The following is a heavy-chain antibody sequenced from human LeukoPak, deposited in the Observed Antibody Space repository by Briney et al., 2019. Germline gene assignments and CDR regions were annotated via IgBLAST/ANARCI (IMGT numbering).Heavy chain of an antibody. V-gene: IGHV1-2*02. J-gene: IGHJ4*02. D-gene: IGHD4/OR15-4a*01. CDR1: GYTFTGYY. CDR2: INPNSGGT. Sequence: ASVKVSFKASGYTFTGYYMHWVGQAPGQGLEWMGWINPNSGGTNYAQKFQGRVTMTRDTSISTAYMELSGLRSDDTAVYYCARGTVLTWPLDYWGQGTLVTVSS. CDR3: ARGTVLTWPLDY.